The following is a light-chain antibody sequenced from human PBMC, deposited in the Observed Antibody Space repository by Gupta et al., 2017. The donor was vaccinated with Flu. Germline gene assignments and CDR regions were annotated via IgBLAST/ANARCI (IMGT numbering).Light chain of an antibody. Sequence: ETVITQSPVPLSSSPAERVTLSCRASPNVGRNVAWYQQAPCRAPRLLIFGASTRAADVPARFSGSGSGTDFTLTIDGLQSEDFVVYFCQQYSKWPISFGGGTTVDIK. CDR2: GAS. CDR1: PNVGRN. J-gene: IGKJ4*01. CDR3: QQYSKWPIS. V-gene: IGKV3D-15*01.